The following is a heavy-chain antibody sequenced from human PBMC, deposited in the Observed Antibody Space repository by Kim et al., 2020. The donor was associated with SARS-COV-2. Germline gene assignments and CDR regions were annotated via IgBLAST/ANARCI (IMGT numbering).Heavy chain of an antibody. J-gene: IGHJ4*02. CDR2: IIPILGIA. V-gene: IGHV1-69*04. D-gene: IGHD3-22*01. CDR1: GGTFSSYA. CDR3: ARAYYYDSSALFDY. Sequence: SVKVSCKASGGTFSSYAISWVRQAPGQGLEWMGRIIPILGIANYAQKFQGRVTITADKSTSTAYMELSSLRSEDTAVYYCARAYYYDSSALFDYWGQGTLVTVSS.